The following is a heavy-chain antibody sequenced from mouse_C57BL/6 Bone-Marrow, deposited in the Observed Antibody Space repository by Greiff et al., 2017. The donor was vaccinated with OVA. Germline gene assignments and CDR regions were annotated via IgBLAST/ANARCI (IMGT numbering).Heavy chain of an antibody. CDR1: GYTFTSYW. V-gene: IGHV1-50*01. CDR3: ARWMDY. J-gene: IGHJ4*01. CDR2: IDPSDSYT. Sequence: QVQLQQPGAELVKPGASVKLSCKASGYTFTSYWMQWVKQRPGQVLEWIGEIDPSDSYTNYNQKFKGKATLTVDTSSSTAYMQLSSLTSEDSAVYYCARWMDYWGQGTSVTVSS.